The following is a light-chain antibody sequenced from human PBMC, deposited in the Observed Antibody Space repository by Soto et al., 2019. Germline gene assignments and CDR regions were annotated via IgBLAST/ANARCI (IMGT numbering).Light chain of an antibody. Sequence: DIQLTQSPSFLSASVGDRVTITCRASQAISNYFAWYQQKPGKAPRLLIYAVSTLQSGVPSRFSGSGSGTEFTLTISSLQPEDCATYYCQQLTTFGQGTKLEIK. CDR3: QQLTT. J-gene: IGKJ2*01. CDR1: QAISNY. V-gene: IGKV1-9*01. CDR2: AVS.